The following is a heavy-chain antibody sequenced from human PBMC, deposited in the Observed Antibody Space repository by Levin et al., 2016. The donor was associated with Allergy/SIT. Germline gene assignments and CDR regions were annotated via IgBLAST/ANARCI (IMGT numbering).Heavy chain of an antibody. J-gene: IGHJ4*02. CDR2: IYSGGHT. Sequence: GESLKISCAASGVTVSSHYMSWVRQAPGKGLEWVSVIYSGGHTFYADSVKGRFTISRDNSKNTLYLQMNSLRAEDTAVYYCARGMSHKMGTSYYFDYWGQGTLVTVSS. CDR1: GVTVSSHY. CDR3: ARGMSHKMGTSYYFDY. D-gene: IGHD7-27*01. V-gene: IGHV3-53*01.